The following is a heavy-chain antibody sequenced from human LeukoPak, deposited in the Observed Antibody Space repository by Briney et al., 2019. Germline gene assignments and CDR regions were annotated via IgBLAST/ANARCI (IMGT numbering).Heavy chain of an antibody. J-gene: IGHJ4*02. CDR1: GFTFSSYG. Sequence: PGGSLGLCCAASGFTFSSYGMHWIRQAPGKGLEWVAFIRYDGSNKYYADSVKGRFTISRDNSKNTLYLQMNSLRAENTAVYYCAKDLVVTAAMVCHYWGQGTLVTVSS. D-gene: IGHD2-2*01. V-gene: IGHV3-30*02. CDR2: IRYDGSNK. CDR3: AKDLVVTAAMVCHY.